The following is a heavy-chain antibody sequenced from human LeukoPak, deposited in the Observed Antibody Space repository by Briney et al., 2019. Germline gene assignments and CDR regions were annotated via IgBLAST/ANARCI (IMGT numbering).Heavy chain of an antibody. D-gene: IGHD3-22*01. CDR1: GGSISSGGYY. CDR2: IYYSGST. Sequence: PSETLSLTCTVSGGSISSGGYYWSWIRQHPGKGLGWIGYIYYSGSTYYNPSLKSRVTISVDTSKNQFSLKLSSVTAADTAVYYCARNYYDSSGYYYFDYWGQGTLVTVSS. V-gene: IGHV4-31*03. CDR3: ARNYYDSSGYYYFDY. J-gene: IGHJ4*02.